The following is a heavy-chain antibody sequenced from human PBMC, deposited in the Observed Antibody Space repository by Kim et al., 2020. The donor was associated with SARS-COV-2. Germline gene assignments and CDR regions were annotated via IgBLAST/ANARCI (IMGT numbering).Heavy chain of an antibody. CDR2: IYYSGST. Sequence: SETLSLTCTVSGGSISSSSYYWGWIRQPPGKGLEWIGSIYYSGSTYYNPSLKSRVTISVDTSKNQFSLKLSSVTAADTAVYYCARYGVDEYYFDYWGQGTLVTVSS. D-gene: IGHD2-15*01. CDR3: ARYGVDEYYFDY. V-gene: IGHV4-39*01. CDR1: GGSISSSSYY. J-gene: IGHJ4*02.